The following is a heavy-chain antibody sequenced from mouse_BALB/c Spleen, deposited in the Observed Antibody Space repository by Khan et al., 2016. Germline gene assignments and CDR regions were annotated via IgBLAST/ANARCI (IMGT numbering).Heavy chain of an antibody. CDR2: IIYDGSN. J-gene: IGHJ4*01. CDR3: ARLRRVYAMDY. CDR1: GYSITSGYY. V-gene: IGHV3-6*02. Sequence: VQFQESGPGLVKPSQSLSLTCSVTGYSITSGYYWNWIRQFPGNNLEWMGYIIYDGSNNYNPSLKNRIPFARDTSTNQCVLKLNSVTTEDTATDYCARLRRVYAMDYWGQGTSVTVSA. D-gene: IGHD2-12*01.